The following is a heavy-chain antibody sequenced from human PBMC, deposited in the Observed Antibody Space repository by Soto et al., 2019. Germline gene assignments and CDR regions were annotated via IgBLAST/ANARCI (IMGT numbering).Heavy chain of an antibody. CDR3: PRAPFSGYSYGCDD. D-gene: IGHD5-18*01. CDR2: IYYSGST. CDR1: GDSISIVDYY. J-gene: IGHJ4*02. Sequence: TLSQNFPVSGDSISIVDYYWNLIRQHLGQGLEWIGTIYYSGSTYYNPSLRGRVTISLGTSKNQFSLNLSSVTAAETAVYYCPRAPFSGYSYGCDDGGQGTLLTVS. V-gene: IGHV4-31*03.